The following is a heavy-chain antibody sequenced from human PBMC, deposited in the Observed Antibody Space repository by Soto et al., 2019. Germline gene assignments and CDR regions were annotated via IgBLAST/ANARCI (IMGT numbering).Heavy chain of an antibody. D-gene: IGHD1-26*01. CDR1: GFSLSNVRMG. CDR2: IFSNDEK. V-gene: IGHV2-26*01. Sequence: QVTLKESGPVLVKPTETLTLTCTVSGFSLSNVRMGVSWIRQPPGKALEWLAHIFSNDEKSYSTSLESRLTISRDTSQSQVVLTMTNMDPVDTATYYCAQTTITSFLFDYWGKGTLVTVSS. J-gene: IGHJ4*02. CDR3: AQTTITSFLFDY.